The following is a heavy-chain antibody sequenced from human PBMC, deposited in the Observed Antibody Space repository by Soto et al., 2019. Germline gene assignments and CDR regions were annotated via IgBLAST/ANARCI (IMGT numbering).Heavy chain of an antibody. CDR2: TYYRSKWYN. CDR1: GDSVSSNSVT. Sequence: SQTLSLTCAISGDSVSSNSVTWNWIRQSPSRGLEWLGRTYYRSKWYNEYAVSVKSRITINPDTSKNQFSLQLNSVTPEDTAVYYCARATRTWFDPWGQGTLVTVSS. V-gene: IGHV6-1*01. J-gene: IGHJ5*02. CDR3: ARATRTWFDP. D-gene: IGHD4-17*01.